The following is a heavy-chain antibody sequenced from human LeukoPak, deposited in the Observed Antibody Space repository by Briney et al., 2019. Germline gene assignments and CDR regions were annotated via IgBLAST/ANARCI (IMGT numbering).Heavy chain of an antibody. D-gene: IGHD3-22*01. CDR2: INPSGGST. J-gene: IGHJ4*02. CDR1: GYTFTSYY. V-gene: IGHV1-46*01. Sequence: ASVKVSCKASGYTFTSYYMHWVRQAPGQGLEWMGIINPSGGSTSYAQKFQGRVTMTRDMSTSTVYMELSSLRSEDTAVYYCARALEYYYDSSGYYDWGQGTLVTVSS. CDR3: ARALEYYYDSSGYYD.